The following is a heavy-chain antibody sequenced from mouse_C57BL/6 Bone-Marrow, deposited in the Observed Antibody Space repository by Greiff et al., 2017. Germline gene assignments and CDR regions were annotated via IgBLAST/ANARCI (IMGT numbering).Heavy chain of an antibody. CDR3: ARRGDYFDY. CDR2: ISDGGSYT. V-gene: IGHV5-4*01. Sequence: EVLGVESGGGLVKPGGSLKLSCAASGFTFSSYAMSWVRQTPEKRLAWVATISDGGSYTYYPDNVKGRFTISRDNAKNNLYLQMSHLKSEDTAMYYCARRGDYFDYWGQGTTLTVSS. CDR1: GFTFSSYA. J-gene: IGHJ2*01.